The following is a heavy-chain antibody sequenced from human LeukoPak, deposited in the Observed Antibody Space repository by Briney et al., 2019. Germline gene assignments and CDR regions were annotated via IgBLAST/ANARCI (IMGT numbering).Heavy chain of an antibody. J-gene: IGHJ4*02. Sequence: SVKVSCKASGGTFSNYAISWVRQAPGQGLEWMGRIIPIFGIANYAQKFQGRVTITADKSTSTAYMELSSLRSEDTAVYYCASISGSLGGYFDYWGQGTLVTVSS. CDR1: GGTFSNYA. V-gene: IGHV1-69*04. CDR3: ASISGSLGGYFDY. D-gene: IGHD1-26*01. CDR2: IIPIFGIA.